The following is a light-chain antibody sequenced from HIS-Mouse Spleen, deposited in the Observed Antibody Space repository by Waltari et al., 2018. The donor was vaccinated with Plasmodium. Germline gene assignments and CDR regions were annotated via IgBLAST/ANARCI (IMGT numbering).Light chain of an antibody. Sequence: QSVLTQPPSASGTPGQRVTISCSGSRSNIGSNYLYWYQQPPGTAPKLLIYRNNQRPSGVPDRFSGSKSGTSASLAISGLRSEDEADYYCAAWDDSLSGWVFGGGTKLTVL. V-gene: IGLV1-47*01. CDR2: RNN. CDR3: AAWDDSLSGWV. J-gene: IGLJ3*02. CDR1: RSNIGSNY.